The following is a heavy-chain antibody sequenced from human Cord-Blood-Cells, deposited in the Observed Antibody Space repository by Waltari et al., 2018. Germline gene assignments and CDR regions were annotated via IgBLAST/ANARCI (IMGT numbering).Heavy chain of an antibody. CDR3: ARAATGTTWSVDFDY. V-gene: IGHV4-30-4*01. D-gene: IGHD1-7*01. Sequence: QVQLQESGPGLVKPSQTLSLTCTVSGGSISRGDYYWSWIRQPPGKGLAWIGYIYYSGSTYYNPSLKSRFTISVDTSKNQFSLKLSSVTAADTAVYYCARAATGTTWSVDFDYWGQGTLVTVSS. J-gene: IGHJ4*02. CDR2: IYYSGST. CDR1: GGSISRGDYY.